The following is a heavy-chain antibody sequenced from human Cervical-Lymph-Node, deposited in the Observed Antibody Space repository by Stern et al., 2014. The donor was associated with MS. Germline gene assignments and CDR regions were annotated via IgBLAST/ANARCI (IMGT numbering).Heavy chain of an antibody. CDR1: GYTFATFA. Sequence: VQLVQSGAEVKKPGASVKVSCKASGYTFATFAVHWVRQAPGQRLEWMGWIAASNANTKYSLKFQDRLTFTRDTSANTVYMELSSLRSEDTAVYFCARGRGVVLAASYFDYWGQGTLLTVSS. D-gene: IGHD2-15*01. J-gene: IGHJ4*02. CDR2: IAASNANT. V-gene: IGHV1-3*01. CDR3: ARGRGVVLAASYFDY.